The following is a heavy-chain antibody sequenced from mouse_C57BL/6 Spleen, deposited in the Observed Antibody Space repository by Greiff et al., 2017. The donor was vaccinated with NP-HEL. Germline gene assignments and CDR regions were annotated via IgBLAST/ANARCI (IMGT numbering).Heavy chain of an antibody. CDR2: INPNNGGI. V-gene: IGHV1-26*01. CDR1: GYTFTDYY. CDR3: ARGDDYEYFDV. D-gene: IGHD2-4*01. Sequence: EVQLQQSGPELVKPGASVKISCKASGYTFTDYYMNWVKQSHGKSLEWIGDINPNNGGISYNQKFKGKATLTVDKSSSTAYMEFRSLTSEDSAVYYCARGDDYEYFDVWGTGTTVTVSS. J-gene: IGHJ1*03.